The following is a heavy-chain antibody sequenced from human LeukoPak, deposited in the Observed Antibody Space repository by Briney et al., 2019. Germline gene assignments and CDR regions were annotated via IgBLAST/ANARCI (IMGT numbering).Heavy chain of an antibody. Sequence: ASVKVSCKASGYTFTSYGISWVRQAPGQGLEWMGWISAYNGNTNYAQKLQGRVTMTTDTSTSTAYMELRRLRSDDTAVYYCARCHYYGSGNYVRVYSPDYWGQGTLVTVSS. J-gene: IGHJ4*02. V-gene: IGHV1-18*01. CDR3: ARCHYYGSGNYVRVYSPDY. CDR1: GYTFTSYG. D-gene: IGHD3-10*01. CDR2: ISAYNGNT.